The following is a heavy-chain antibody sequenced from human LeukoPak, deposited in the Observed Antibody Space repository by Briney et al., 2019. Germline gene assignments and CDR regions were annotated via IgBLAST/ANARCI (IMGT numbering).Heavy chain of an antibody. CDR3: ARDFGIYGGYCSSTSCLNYYMDV. Sequence: SETLSLTCTVSGGSISSGSYYWSWIRQPAGEGLEWIGRIYTSGSTNYNPSLKSRVTISVDTSKNQFSLKLSSVTAADTAVYYCARDFGIYGGYCSSTSCLNYYMDVWGKGTTVTVSS. J-gene: IGHJ6*03. CDR2: IYTSGST. V-gene: IGHV4-61*02. D-gene: IGHD2-2*01. CDR1: GGSISSGSYY.